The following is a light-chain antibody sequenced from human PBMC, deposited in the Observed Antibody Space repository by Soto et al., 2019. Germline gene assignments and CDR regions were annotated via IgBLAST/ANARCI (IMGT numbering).Light chain of an antibody. Sequence: QSALTQPPSASGSPGQSVTISCTGTTSDIGAYNYVSWYQQRPGKAPKLMIYEVSKRPSGVPDRFSGSKSGNTASLTVSGLQAEDEADYYCCSYAGSRVFGTGTKVTVL. J-gene: IGLJ1*01. CDR3: CSYAGSRV. CDR1: TSDIGAYNY. CDR2: EVS. V-gene: IGLV2-8*01.